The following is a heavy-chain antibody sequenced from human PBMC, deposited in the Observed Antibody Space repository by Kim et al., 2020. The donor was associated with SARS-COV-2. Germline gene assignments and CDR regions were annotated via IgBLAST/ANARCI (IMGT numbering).Heavy chain of an antibody. D-gene: IGHD3-10*01. V-gene: IGHV3-7*01. CDR3: ARGHYGSGSYEGDYYYYGMDV. J-gene: IGHJ6*02. Sequence: GGSLRLSCAASGFTFSSYWMSWVRQAPGKGLEWVANIKQDGSEKYYVDSVKGRFTISRDNAKNSLYLQMNSLRAEDTAVYYCARGHYGSGSYEGDYYYYGMDVWGQGTKVTVS. CDR2: IKQDGSEK. CDR1: GFTFSSYW.